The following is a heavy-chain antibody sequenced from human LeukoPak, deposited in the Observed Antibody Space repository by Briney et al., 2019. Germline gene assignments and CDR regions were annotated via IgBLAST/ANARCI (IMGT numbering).Heavy chain of an antibody. J-gene: IGHJ6*03. CDR3: ARQISDYYYYYIDV. V-gene: IGHV4-4*07. CDR2: IYTSGST. D-gene: IGHD3-3*01. Sequence: SETLSLTCTVSGGSISSYYWSWIRQPAGKGLEWIGRIYTSGSTNYNPSLKSRVTMSVDTSKNQFSLKLSSVTAADTAVYYCARQISDYYYYYIDVWGKGTTVTVSS. CDR1: GGSISSYY.